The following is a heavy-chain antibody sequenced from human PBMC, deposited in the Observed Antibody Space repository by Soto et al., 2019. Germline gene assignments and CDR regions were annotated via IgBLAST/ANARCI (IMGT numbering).Heavy chain of an antibody. CDR1: GFTFSAYG. CDR2: ISHDGTNK. J-gene: IGHJ4*02. V-gene: IGHV3-30*18. D-gene: IGHD3-10*01. Sequence: GGSLRLSCEVSGFTFSAYGMHWVRQAPGKGLEWVAAISHDGTNKNYGDSVKGRFTISRDNSKKTLYLQMNSLRPEDTALYYCAKDEYYYSRSDYDIFDSWGQGTLVTVSS. CDR3: AKDEYYYSRSDYDIFDS.